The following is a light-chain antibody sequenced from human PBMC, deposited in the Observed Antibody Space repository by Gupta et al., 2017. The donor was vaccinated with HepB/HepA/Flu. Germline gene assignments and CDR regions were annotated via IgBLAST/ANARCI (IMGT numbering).Light chain of an antibody. V-gene: IGKV1-9*01. CDR1: QDISNF. Sequence: IQLTQSPSFLSASVGDRVKITCRASQDISNFLVWYQQEPGKAPKLLIYAAATVQSGVPSRFSGSGSGTDFTLTISSLQPEDFTSYYCQELNTYPLTFGRGTKVEIK. CDR2: AAA. J-gene: IGKJ4*01. CDR3: QELNTYPLT.